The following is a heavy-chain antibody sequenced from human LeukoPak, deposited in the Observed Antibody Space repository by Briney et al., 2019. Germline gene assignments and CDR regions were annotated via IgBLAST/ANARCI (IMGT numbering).Heavy chain of an antibody. Sequence: PGGSLRLSCAASGFTFSSYGMHWVRQAPGKGLEWVAVISYDGSNKYYADSVKGRFTISRDNAKNSLYLQMNSLRAEDTAVYYCARGVYGADWGQGTLVTVSS. CDR1: GFTFSSYG. CDR2: ISYDGSNK. J-gene: IGHJ4*02. CDR3: ARGVYGAD. D-gene: IGHD5/OR15-5a*01. V-gene: IGHV3-30*03.